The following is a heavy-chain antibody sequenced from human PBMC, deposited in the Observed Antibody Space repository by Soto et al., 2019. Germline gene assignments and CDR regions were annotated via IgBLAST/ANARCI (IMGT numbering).Heavy chain of an antibody. CDR3: ASDRSTHSY. V-gene: IGHV1-18*01. Sequence: QGQLVQSGVEVKKPGASVKVSCKASGYTFTNYGISWVRQAPGQGLEWLGWIRPYNGYTDYAQNLQDRVTMTTATSMTTAYLELRTLRFDYTAVYDCASDRSTHSYWGQGTLITVSS. CDR1: GYTFTNYG. CDR2: IRPYNGYT. J-gene: IGHJ1*01. D-gene: IGHD6-13*01.